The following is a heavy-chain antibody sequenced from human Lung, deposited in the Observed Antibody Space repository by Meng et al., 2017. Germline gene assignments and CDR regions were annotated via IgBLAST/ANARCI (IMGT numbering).Heavy chain of an antibody. CDR3: AREGGSSSHFDY. J-gene: IGHJ4*02. D-gene: IGHD6-6*01. CDR2: MNPNSGDT. V-gene: IGHV1-2*06. Sequence: QVQLVQSGAEVKRPGASVRVSCKASGYTFTDYYMQWVRQAPGQGPEWMGRMNPNSGDTKYAQKFQGRVTMTGYTSISTAYMELSRLTSDDTAVYYCAREGGSSSHFDYWGQGTLVTVSS. CDR1: GYTFTDYY.